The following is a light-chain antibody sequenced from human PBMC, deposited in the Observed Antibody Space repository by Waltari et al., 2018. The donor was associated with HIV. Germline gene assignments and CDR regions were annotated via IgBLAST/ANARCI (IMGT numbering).Light chain of an antibody. CDR1: NTNIVAGSY. Sequence: QSVLTPPPSVSGAPGQTVTISCPGRNTNIVAGSYIHSDQQVPGRAPKLLIYDNTNRPSGVPDRFSGYKSGTSAALAITGLQAVDETDYYCQSFDTSLSASVFGTGTRVTVL. V-gene: IGLV1-40*01. CDR3: QSFDTSLSASV. J-gene: IGLJ1*01. CDR2: DNT.